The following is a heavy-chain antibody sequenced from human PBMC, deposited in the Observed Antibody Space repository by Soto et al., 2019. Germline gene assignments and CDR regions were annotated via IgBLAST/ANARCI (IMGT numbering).Heavy chain of an antibody. V-gene: IGHV1-18*01. J-gene: IGHJ4*02. Sequence: ASVKVSCKASGYTFTSYGISWVRQAPGQGLEWMGRISAYNGNTNYAQKLQGRVTMTTDTSTSTAYMELRSLRVDDTAVYYCAASGSRSKWAKTPGVFDHWGQGTLVTVSS. D-gene: IGHD1-26*01. CDR1: GYTFTSYG. CDR2: ISAYNGNT. CDR3: AASGSRSKWAKTPGVFDH.